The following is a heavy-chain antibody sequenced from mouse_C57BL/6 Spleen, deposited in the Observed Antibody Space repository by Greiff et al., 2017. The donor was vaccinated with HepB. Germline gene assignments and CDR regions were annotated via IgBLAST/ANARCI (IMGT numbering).Heavy chain of an antibody. CDR2: ISNLAYSI. CDR3: ARQWLPSYWYFDV. V-gene: IGHV5-15*01. Sequence: EVQRVESGGGLVQPGGSLKLSCAASGFTFSDYGMAWVRQAPRKGPEWVALISNLAYSIYYADTVTGRFTISRENAKNTLYLEMSSLRSEDTAMYYCARQWLPSYWYFDVWGTGTTVTVSS. D-gene: IGHD2-2*01. J-gene: IGHJ1*03. CDR1: GFTFSDYG.